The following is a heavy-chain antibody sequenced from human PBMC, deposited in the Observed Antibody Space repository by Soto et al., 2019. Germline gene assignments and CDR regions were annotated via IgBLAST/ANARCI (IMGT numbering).Heavy chain of an antibody. V-gene: IGHV4-30-4*01. J-gene: IGHJ1*01. CDR2: IYNGCST. CDR3: ATAAVGLDTISHFDN. Sequence: SETLSLTCTVSGGSVSSVGFHWAGFRRPPGKGLEWIGYIYNGCSTYYMPSLESRMHMSLDATRNHYSLRLPSVTAAATAVYFCATAAVGLDTISHFDNWGPGDLVTIS. CDR1: GGSVSSVGFH. D-gene: IGHD3-22*01.